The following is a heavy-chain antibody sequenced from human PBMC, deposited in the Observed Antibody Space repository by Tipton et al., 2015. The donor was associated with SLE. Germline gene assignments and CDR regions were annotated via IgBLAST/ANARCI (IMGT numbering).Heavy chain of an antibody. J-gene: IGHJ4*02. Sequence: LSLTCAVSGGSISSSNWWSWVSQPPGKGLEWIGEIYHSGSTNYNPSHKSRVTISVDKSKNQFSLKLSSVTAADTAVYYCATQWLRGDYFDYWGQGTLVTVSS. CDR2: IYHSGST. D-gene: IGHD5-12*01. CDR1: GGSISSSNW. CDR3: ATQWLRGDYFDY. V-gene: IGHV4-4*02.